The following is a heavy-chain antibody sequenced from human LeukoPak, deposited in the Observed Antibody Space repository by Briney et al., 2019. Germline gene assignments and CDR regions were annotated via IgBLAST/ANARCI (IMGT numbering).Heavy chain of an antibody. CDR1: GFTFNNYA. V-gene: IGHV3-23*01. J-gene: IGHJ4*02. CDR2: IFGSGGSA. Sequence: GGSLRLSCTASGFTFNNYAMYWVRQAPRKGLECVAGIFGSGGSAHYADSVKGRFTISRDNSKNTVYLQMDSLRGEDTAVYYCTKTTAGYSSGQYPGWPADHWGQGALVTVSS. D-gene: IGHD3-22*01. CDR3: TKTTAGYSSGQYPGWPADH.